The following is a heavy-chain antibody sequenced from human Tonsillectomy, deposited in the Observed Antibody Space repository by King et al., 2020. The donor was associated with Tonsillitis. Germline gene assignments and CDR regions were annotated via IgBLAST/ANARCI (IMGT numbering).Heavy chain of an antibody. CDR1: GGSINSGGYS. V-gene: IGHV4-30-2*01. CDR3: AREVGGFIDY. J-gene: IGHJ4*02. D-gene: IGHD2-15*01. Sequence: QLQLQESGSGLVKPSQTLSLTCAVSGGSINSGGYSWSWIRQPPGKGLEWIGYIYHSGTTYYNPSLKSRVTISIDRSKSQFSLSLSSVTAADTAVNYCAREVGGFIDYWGQGILVTVSS. CDR2: IYHSGTT.